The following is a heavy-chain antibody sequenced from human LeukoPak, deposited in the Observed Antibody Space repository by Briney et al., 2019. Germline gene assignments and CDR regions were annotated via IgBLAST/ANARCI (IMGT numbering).Heavy chain of an antibody. CDR2: IYVDGYNK. CDR3: VVVLVPRAFWRFDV. D-gene: IGHD2-8*02. Sequence: GGSLRLPCAASGFPFSHHGFHGFGQAPGKGLGWVAIIYVDGYNKYHADSVEGRFTISRDNSHNTLYLEMNSLRAEDTAAYYCVVVLVPRAFWRFDVWGRGTLVTVSS. CDR1: GFPFSHHG. V-gene: IGHV3-33*01. J-gene: IGHJ2*01.